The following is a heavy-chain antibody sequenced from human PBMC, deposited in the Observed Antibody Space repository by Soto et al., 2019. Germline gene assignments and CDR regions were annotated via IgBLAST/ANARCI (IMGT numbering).Heavy chain of an antibody. J-gene: IGHJ6*03. V-gene: IGHV3-11*01. CDR1: GFTFSDYY. CDR2: ISSSGSTI. Sequence: PGGSLRLSCAASGFTFSDYYMSWIRQAPGKGLEWVSYISSSGSTIYYADSVKGRFTISRDNAKNSLYLQMNSLRAEDTAVYYCARKSIVPLMDYYYYMDVWGKGTTVTVSS. CDR3: ARKSIVPLMDYYYYMDV. D-gene: IGHD2-8*01.